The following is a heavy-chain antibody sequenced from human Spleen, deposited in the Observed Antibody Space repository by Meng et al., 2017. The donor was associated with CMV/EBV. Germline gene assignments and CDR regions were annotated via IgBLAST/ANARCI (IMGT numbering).Heavy chain of an antibody. J-gene: IGHJ4*02. Sequence: AASGFTFSSYAMHWVRQAPGKGLEWVAVISYYGSNKYSTDSVKGRFTISRDNSKNTLYLQMNSLRAEDTAVYYCARDNGMTGTTFLEYWGQGTLVTV. D-gene: IGHD1-14*01. V-gene: IGHV3-30*04. CDR2: ISYYGSNK. CDR3: ARDNGMTGTTFLEY. CDR1: GFTFSSYA.